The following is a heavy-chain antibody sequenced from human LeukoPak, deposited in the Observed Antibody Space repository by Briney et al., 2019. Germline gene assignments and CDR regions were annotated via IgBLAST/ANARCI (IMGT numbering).Heavy chain of an antibody. J-gene: IGHJ5*01. Sequence: PSETLSLTCTVSGGSISSYYWSWMRQSPGKGLEWIGYISNSGNTNHNPSLKSRVTISVDTSKNQFSLKLSSVTAADTAVYYCARRSLGQLFDSWGQGTLVTVSS. CDR3: ARRSLGQLFDS. CDR1: GGSISSYY. CDR2: ISNSGNT. D-gene: IGHD6-13*01. V-gene: IGHV4-4*08.